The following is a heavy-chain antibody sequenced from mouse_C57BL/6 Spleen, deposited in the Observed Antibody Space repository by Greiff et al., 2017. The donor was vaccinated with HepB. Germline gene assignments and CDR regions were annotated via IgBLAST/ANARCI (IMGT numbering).Heavy chain of an antibody. CDR1: GYTFTDYY. D-gene: IGHD4-1*01. V-gene: IGHV1-26*01. J-gene: IGHJ3*01. CDR3: ARRSCNWDGFAY. Sequence: EVQLQQSGPELVKPGASVKISCKASGYTFTDYYMNWVKQSHGKSLEWIGDINPNNGGTSYNQKFKGKATLTVDKSSSTAYMELRSLTSEDSAVYYCARRSCNWDGFAYWGQGTLVTVSA. CDR2: INPNNGGT.